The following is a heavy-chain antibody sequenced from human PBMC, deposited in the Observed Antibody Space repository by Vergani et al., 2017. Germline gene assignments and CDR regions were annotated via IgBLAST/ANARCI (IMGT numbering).Heavy chain of an antibody. CDR2: IKSKTDGGTT. D-gene: IGHD3-10*01. J-gene: IGHJ6*03. CDR3: TTGPTRITMVRGVIRSPCYNYYYMDV. V-gene: IGHV3-15*01. Sequence: EVQLVESGGGLVKPGGSLRLSCAASGFTFSNAWMSWVRQAPGKGMEWVGRIKSKTDGGTTDYAAPVKGRFTISRDDSKNTLYLKMNSLKTKDTAVYYCTTGPTRITMVRGVIRSPCYNYYYMDVWGKGTRVTVAS. CDR1: GFTFSNAW.